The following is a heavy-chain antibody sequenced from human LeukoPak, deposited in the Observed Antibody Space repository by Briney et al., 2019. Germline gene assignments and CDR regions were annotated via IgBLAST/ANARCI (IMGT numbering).Heavy chain of an antibody. Sequence: PGGSLRLSCAASGFTFDDYAMHWVRQAPGKGLEWVSGISWDSGSIGYADSVKGRFTISRDNAKNSLYLQMNSLRAEDTALYYCAKDMPRRGLGYVFDPWGQGTLVTVSS. CDR1: GFTFDDYA. CDR3: AKDMPRRGLGYVFDP. J-gene: IGHJ5*02. CDR2: ISWDSGSI. D-gene: IGHD5-12*01. V-gene: IGHV3-9*01.